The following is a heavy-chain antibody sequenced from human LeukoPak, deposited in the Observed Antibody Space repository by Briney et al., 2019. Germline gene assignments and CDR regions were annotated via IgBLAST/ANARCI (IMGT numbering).Heavy chain of an antibody. J-gene: IGHJ4*02. D-gene: IGHD7-27*01. CDR1: GGSISSGGYY. CDR3: ARVDEAGDQRFDY. V-gene: IGHV4-31*03. CDR2: IYYSGSS. Sequence: SETLSLTCTVSGGSISSGGYYWSWIRQHPGKGLEWIGYIYYSGSSYYNPSLKSRVTISVDTSKNQFSLKLSSVTAADTAVYYCARVDEAGDQRFDYWGQGTLVTVSS.